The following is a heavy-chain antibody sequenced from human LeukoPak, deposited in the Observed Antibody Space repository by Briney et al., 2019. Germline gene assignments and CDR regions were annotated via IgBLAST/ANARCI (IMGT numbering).Heavy chain of an antibody. CDR1: GFTFSSYX. V-gene: IGHV3-30*18. CDR2: XXYDGSNK. CDR3: AKDRPYYYDSSGYYPDY. Sequence: GRSLRLSCAASGFTFSSYXXXXXXQAPGKGXXXVXXXXYDGSNKYYADSVKGXFTIXRDNSKNTLYLQMNSLRAEDTAVYYCAKDRPYYYDSSGYYPDYWGQGTLVTVSS. J-gene: IGHJ4*02. D-gene: IGHD3-22*01.